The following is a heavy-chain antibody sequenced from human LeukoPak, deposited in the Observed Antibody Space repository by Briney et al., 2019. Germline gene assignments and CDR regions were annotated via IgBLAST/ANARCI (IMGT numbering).Heavy chain of an antibody. Sequence: PPGGSLRLSCAASGFTFSSYSMNWVRQAPGKGLEWVSYIRSSSSTIYYADSVKGRFTISTDNANNSLYLQMNSLRAEDTAVYYCARRSGIAVAGAFDYWGQGTLVTVSS. V-gene: IGHV3-48*01. J-gene: IGHJ4*02. CDR3: ARRSGIAVAGAFDY. CDR1: GFTFSSYS. D-gene: IGHD6-19*01. CDR2: IRSSSSTI.